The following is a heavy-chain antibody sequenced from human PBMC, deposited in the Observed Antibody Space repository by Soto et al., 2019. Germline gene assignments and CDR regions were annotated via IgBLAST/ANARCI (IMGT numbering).Heavy chain of an antibody. J-gene: IGHJ4*02. CDR2: ISGSGVRT. V-gene: IGHV3-23*01. Sequence: GGSLRLSCIASGFSFSNYAMSWVRQAPGKGLEWVSGISGSGVRTYYADSVKGRFTISRDNSKNTLYLQMNSMRAEDTAVQYCAKDDGSSWYVDYWGQGTLVTVSA. CDR3: AKDDGSSWYVDY. D-gene: IGHD6-13*01. CDR1: GFSFSNYA.